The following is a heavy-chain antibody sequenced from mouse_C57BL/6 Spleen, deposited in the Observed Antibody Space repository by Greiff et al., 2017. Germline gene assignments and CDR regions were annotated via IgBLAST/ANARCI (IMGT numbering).Heavy chain of an antibody. CDR2: IWSGGST. CDR3: ARRGNYFDYYAMDY. J-gene: IGHJ4*01. D-gene: IGHD2-1*01. V-gene: IGHV2-2*01. CDR1: GFSLTSYG. Sequence: VQRVESGPGLVQPSQSLSITCTVSGFSLTSYGVHWVRQSPGKGLEWLGVIWSGGSTDYNAAFISRLSISKDNSKSQVFFKMNSLQADDTAIYYCARRGNYFDYYAMDYWGQGTSVTVSS.